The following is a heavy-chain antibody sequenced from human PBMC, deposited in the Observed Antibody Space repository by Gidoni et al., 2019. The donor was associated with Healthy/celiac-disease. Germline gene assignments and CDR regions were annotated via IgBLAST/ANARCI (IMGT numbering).Heavy chain of an antibody. V-gene: IGHV1-18*04. J-gene: IGHJ4*02. Sequence: QVQLVQSGAEVKKPGASVKVSFNASGYTFPSYGISWVRQAPGQGLECMGWISAYNGNTNYAQKLQGRVTMTTDTSTSTAYMELRSLRSDDTAVYYCAREKDYGDLGPYGDYWGQGTLVTVSS. CDR2: ISAYNGNT. D-gene: IGHD4-17*01. CDR1: GYTFPSYG. CDR3: AREKDYGDLGPYGDY.